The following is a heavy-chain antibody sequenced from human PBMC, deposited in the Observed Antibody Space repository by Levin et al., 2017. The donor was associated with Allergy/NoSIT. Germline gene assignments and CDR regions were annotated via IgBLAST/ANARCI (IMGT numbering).Heavy chain of an antibody. Sequence: GESLKISCKASRYIFSDYFIHWVRQAPGQGLEWMGWINPHSGDTKYAQEFQGRVTMTRDTSISTAYMELTRLTSDDTAVYYCARDLYNDDSVFGYWGQGTLVNVFS. V-gene: IGHV1-2*02. CDR2: INPHSGDT. CDR1: RYIFSDYF. D-gene: IGHD3-22*01. J-gene: IGHJ4*02. CDR3: ARDLYNDDSVFGY.